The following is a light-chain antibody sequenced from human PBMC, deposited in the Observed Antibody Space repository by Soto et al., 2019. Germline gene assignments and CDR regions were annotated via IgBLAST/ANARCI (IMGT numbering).Light chain of an antibody. CDR2: EVS. J-gene: IGLJ1*01. V-gene: IGLV2-14*01. Sequence: QSALTQPASVSGSPGQSITISCTGTSSDVGGYNYVSWYQQHPGKAPKLMIYEVSNRPSGVSNRFSGSKSDNTASLTISGLQAEDEADYYCSSYTRSSTLVFGTGTKVTVL. CDR1: SSDVGGYNY. CDR3: SSYTRSSTLV.